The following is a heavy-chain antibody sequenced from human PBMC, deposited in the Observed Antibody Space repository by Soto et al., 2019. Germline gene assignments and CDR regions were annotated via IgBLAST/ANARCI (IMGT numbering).Heavy chain of an antibody. V-gene: IGHV4-59*01. CDR2: IYYSGST. CDR3: ARVIPGGLATTTRWFDP. Sequence: SETLSLTCTVSGGSISSYYWSWIRQPPGKGLEWIGYIYYSGSTNYNPSLKSRVTISVDTSKNQFSLKLSSVTAADTAVYYCARVIPGGLATTTRWFDPWGQGTLVTVS. D-gene: IGHD5-12*01. J-gene: IGHJ5*02. CDR1: GGSISSYY.